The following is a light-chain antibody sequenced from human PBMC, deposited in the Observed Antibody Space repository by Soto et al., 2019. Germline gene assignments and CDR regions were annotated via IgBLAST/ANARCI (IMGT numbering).Light chain of an antibody. Sequence: DIPMTQSPSTLSASVGDIVTITCRASQSISNWLAWYQQKPGKVPKLLIYDASTLESGVPSRFSGSGSGTEFTLTISSLQPDDFATYYCQQYNNYSTFGQGTKVEVK. CDR3: QQYNNYST. CDR1: QSISNW. V-gene: IGKV1-5*01. CDR2: DAS. J-gene: IGKJ1*01.